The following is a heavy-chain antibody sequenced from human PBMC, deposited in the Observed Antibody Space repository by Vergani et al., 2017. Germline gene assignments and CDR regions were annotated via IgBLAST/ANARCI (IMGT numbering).Heavy chain of an antibody. CDR3: ARVAGGSGGYYLG. CDR2: FDPEHGEV. CDR1: GYSLTELT. V-gene: IGHV1-24*01. D-gene: IGHD3-22*01. Sequence: QVQLVQSGSEVRKPGASVKVSCQVSGYSLTELTIHWVRQAPGKGLEWMGGFDPEHGEVTFAHHIQGRVTMTEDRSTDTAYMELSSLRPEDTALYYCARVAGGSGGYYLGWGQGTPVTVSS. J-gene: IGHJ4*02.